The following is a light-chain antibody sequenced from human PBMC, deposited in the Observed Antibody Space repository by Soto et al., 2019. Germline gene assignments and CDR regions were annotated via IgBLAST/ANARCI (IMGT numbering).Light chain of an antibody. J-gene: IGLJ2*01. CDR2: NNN. V-gene: IGLV1-40*01. CDR1: SSNIGAYYD. CDR3: QSYDSSLSAVV. Sequence: QSVLTQPPSVSGAPGQRVTISCTGSSSNIGAYYDVHWYQQLPGTAPKLLIYNNNNRPSGVPDRFSGSKSGTSASLAITGLQADDEADYYCQSYDSSLSAVVFGGGTKVIVL.